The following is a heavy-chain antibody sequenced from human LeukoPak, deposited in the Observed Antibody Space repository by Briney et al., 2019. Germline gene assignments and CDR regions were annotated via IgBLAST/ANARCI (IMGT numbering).Heavy chain of an antibody. CDR2: ISGSGGST. D-gene: IGHD6-13*01. J-gene: IGHJ6*02. V-gene: IGHV3-23*01. CDR3: AKDGRPRKAAAGTCTSYYYYGMDV. Sequence: GGSLRLSCAASGFTFSSYAMSWVRQAPGKGLEWVSAISGSGGSTYYADSVKGRFTISRDNSKNTLYLQMNSLRAEDTAVYYCAKDGRPRKAAAGTCTSYYYYGMDVWGQGTTVTVSS. CDR1: GFTFSSYA.